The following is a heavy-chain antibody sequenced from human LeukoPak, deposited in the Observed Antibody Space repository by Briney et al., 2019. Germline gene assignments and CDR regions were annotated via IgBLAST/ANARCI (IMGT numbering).Heavy chain of an antibody. D-gene: IGHD5-24*01. CDR3: AKPRDGYNLVAFDI. Sequence: GGSLRLSCAASGFTVSGNYMTWVRQAPGKGLEWVSIIYVDGNTYYADSVKGRFSISRDNSKNTLYLQMNSLRAEDTAVYYCAKPRDGYNLVAFDIWGQGTMVTVSS. CDR2: IYVDGNT. V-gene: IGHV3-53*01. J-gene: IGHJ3*02. CDR1: GFTVSGNY.